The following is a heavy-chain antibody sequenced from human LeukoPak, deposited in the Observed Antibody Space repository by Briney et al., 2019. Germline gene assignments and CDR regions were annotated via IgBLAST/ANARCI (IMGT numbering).Heavy chain of an antibody. Sequence: GESLKISCKGSGYSFTSYWIGWVRQMPGKGLEWMGIIYPGDSDTRYSPSFQGQVTISADKSISTAYLQWSSLKASDTAMYYCATGYCSSTSCWYYFDYWGRGTLVTVSS. V-gene: IGHV5-51*01. CDR1: GYSFTSYW. CDR3: ATGYCSSTSCWYYFDY. J-gene: IGHJ4*02. D-gene: IGHD2-2*01. CDR2: IYPGDSDT.